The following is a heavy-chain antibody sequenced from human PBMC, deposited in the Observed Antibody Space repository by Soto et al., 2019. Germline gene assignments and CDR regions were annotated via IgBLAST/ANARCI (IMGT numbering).Heavy chain of an antibody. J-gene: IGHJ6*02. CDR3: ARLWDGYNYENYGMDV. V-gene: IGHV5-51*01. CDR2: IYPGDSDT. Sequence: GESLKISCKGSGYSFTSYWIGWVRQMPGKGLEWMGIIYPGDSDTRYSPSFQGQVTISADKSTSTAYLQWSSLKASDTAMYYCARLWDGYNYENYGMDVWGQGTTVTVSS. CDR1: GYSFTSYW. D-gene: IGHD5-12*01.